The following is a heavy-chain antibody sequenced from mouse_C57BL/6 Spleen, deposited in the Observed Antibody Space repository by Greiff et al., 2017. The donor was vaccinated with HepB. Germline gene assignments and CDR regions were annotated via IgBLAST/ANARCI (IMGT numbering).Heavy chain of an antibody. CDR2: ISDGGSYT. J-gene: IGHJ3*01. CDR3: ARGPGSSYSFAY. CDR1: GFTFSSYA. D-gene: IGHD1-1*01. Sequence: DVHLVESGGGLVKPGGSLKLSCAASGFTFSSYAMSWVRQTPEKRLEWVATISDGGSYTYYPDNVKGRVTISRDNAKNNLYLQMSHLKSEDTAMYYCARGPGSSYSFAYWGQGTLVTVSA. V-gene: IGHV5-4*01.